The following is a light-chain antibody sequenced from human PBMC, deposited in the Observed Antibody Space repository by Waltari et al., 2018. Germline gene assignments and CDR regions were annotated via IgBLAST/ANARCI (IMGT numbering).Light chain of an antibody. CDR3: CSYAGSSTYV. CDR1: SSDVGSNNL. V-gene: IGLV2-23*01. Sequence: QSALTQPASVSGSPGQSITISCTGTSSDVGSNNLVSWYQQHPGKAPKRMIYEGSKRPSGVSNRFSGSKSGNTASLTSSGLQAEDVAYYYCCSYAGSSTYVFGTGTKVTVL. J-gene: IGLJ1*01. CDR2: EGS.